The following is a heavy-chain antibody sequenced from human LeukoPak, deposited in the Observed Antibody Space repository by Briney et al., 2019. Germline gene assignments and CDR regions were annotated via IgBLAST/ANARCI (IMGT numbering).Heavy chain of an antibody. CDR1: GFTFSYYG. CDR3: AKDYVVAAHYYYGMDL. CDR2: ISYDGSNK. Sequence: PGGSLRLSCAASGFTFSYYGMHWVRQAPGKGLEWVAVISYDGSNKYYADSVKGRFTISRDNSKNTLYLQMNSLRAEDTALYYCAKDYVVAAHYYYGMDLWGQGTTVTVSS. J-gene: IGHJ6*02. D-gene: IGHD2-15*01. V-gene: IGHV3-30*18.